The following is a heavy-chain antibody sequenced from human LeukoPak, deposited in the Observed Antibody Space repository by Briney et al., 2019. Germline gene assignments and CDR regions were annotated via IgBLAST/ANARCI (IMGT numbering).Heavy chain of an antibody. D-gene: IGHD7-27*01. V-gene: IGHV3-30*04. CDR1: GLTFDDYA. CDR2: ISYDGGNI. Sequence: PRRSLRLSCAPSGLTFDDYAFHWVRQAPGQGLEWVALISYDGGNIYYTPSVQGRFTISRDNSKNMLYLQMNSLRREDTAVYYCARDPPFRTGWSQNHFDFWGQGTPVTVSS. J-gene: IGHJ4*02. CDR3: ARDPPFRTGWSQNHFDF.